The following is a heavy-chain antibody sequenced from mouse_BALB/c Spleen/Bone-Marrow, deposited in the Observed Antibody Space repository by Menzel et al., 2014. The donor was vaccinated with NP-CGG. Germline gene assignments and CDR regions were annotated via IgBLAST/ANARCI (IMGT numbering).Heavy chain of an antibody. CDR1: GFDFSRYW. D-gene: IGHD1-2*01. V-gene: IGHV4-1*02. CDR3: ARLHYYGYGDY. J-gene: IGHJ2*01. Sequence: DVKLVESGGGLVQPGGSLKLSCAASGFDFSRYWMSWVRRAPGKGLEWIGEINPDSSTINYTPSLKDKFIISRDNAENTLYLQMSKVRSEDTALYYCARLHYYGYGDYWGQGTTLIVSS. CDR2: INPDSSTI.